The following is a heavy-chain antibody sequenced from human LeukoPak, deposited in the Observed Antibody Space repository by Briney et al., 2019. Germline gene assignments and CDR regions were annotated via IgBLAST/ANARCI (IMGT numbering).Heavy chain of an antibody. Sequence: ASVKVSCKASGGTFSSYAISWVRQAPGQGLEWMGGIIPIFGTANYAQRFQGRVTITTDESTSTAYMELSSLRSEDTAVYYCAGEYYCSGGSCYLSWFDPWGQGTLVTVSS. J-gene: IGHJ5*02. V-gene: IGHV1-69*05. CDR2: IIPIFGTA. CDR1: GGTFSSYA. D-gene: IGHD2-15*01. CDR3: AGEYYCSGGSCYLSWFDP.